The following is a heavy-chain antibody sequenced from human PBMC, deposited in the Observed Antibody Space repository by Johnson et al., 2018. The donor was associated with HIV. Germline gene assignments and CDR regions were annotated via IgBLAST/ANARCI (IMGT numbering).Heavy chain of an antibody. CDR2: IWYDGSNK. V-gene: IGHV3-33*08. Sequence: QVQLVESGGGLVKPGGSLRLSCAASGFTFSNAWMSWVRQAPGKGLEWVAVIWYDGSNKDYAASVKGRFTISRDNSKNSVYLQMNSLRAEDTAVYYCASGSHYYDSSGYRADAFDIWGQGTMVTVSS. CDR1: GFTFSNAW. CDR3: ASGSHYYDSSGYRADAFDI. D-gene: IGHD3-22*01. J-gene: IGHJ3*02.